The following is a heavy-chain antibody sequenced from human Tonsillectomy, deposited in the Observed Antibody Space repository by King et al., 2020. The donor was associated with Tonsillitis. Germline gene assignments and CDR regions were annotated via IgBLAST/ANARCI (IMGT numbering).Heavy chain of an antibody. CDR3: ARGRVYCSGGSCYEDYYYGMDV. D-gene: IGHD2-15*01. J-gene: IGHJ6*02. Sequence: VQLQESGPGLVKPSETLSLTCSVSGVSVTSNNYYWSWMRQAPGKGLEWIGYIFYRGSTNYNPSLKSRLTISIDTSKNQFFLKVSSLTAADTAVYYCARGRVYCSGGSCYEDYYYGMDVWGQGTTVTVSS. CDR2: IFYRGST. CDR1: GVSVTSNNYY. V-gene: IGHV4-61*01.